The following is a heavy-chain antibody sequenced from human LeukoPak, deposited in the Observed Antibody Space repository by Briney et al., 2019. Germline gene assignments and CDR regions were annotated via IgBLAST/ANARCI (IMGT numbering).Heavy chain of an antibody. CDR1: GDSVSGGSAG. Sequence: SQTLSLTFAISGDSVSGGSAGWNWIRQSPSRGLEGLGRIYYRSKWYSDYAISLKSRITINPDTSRNQFSLQLNSVTHDDTAVYYCTGGGLVRGTLHWFDPWGQGTLVTVSS. V-gene: IGHV6-1*01. D-gene: IGHD3-10*01. J-gene: IGHJ5*02. CDR2: IYYRSKWYS. CDR3: TGGGLVRGTLHWFDP.